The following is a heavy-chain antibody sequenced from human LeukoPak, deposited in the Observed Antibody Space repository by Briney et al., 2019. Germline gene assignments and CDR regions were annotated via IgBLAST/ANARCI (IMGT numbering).Heavy chain of an antibody. J-gene: IGHJ5*02. D-gene: IGHD2-2*01. CDR1: GGSMSSYY. CDR3: ARGLIVVVPAATSVNWFDP. V-gene: IGHV4-4*07. CDR2: FITSGST. Sequence: PSETLSLTCTVSGGSMSSYYWGWIRQPAGKGLEWIGRFITSGSTIYNPSLRGRVTMSVDTSKNQLSLKLTSVTAADTAVYYCARGLIVVVPAATSVNWFDPWGQGTLVTVSS.